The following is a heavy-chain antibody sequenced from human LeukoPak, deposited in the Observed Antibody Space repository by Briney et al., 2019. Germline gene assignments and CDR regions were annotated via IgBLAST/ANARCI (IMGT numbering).Heavy chain of an antibody. CDR1: GFTFSSYS. CDR2: ISSSSSYI. D-gene: IGHD5-18*01. J-gene: IGHJ3*02. CDR3: ARDYRGYSYGRDAFVI. V-gene: IGHV3-21*01. Sequence: GGSLRLSCAASGFTFSSYSMNWVRHAPGKGLEWVSSISSSSSYIYYADSVKGRFTISRDNAKNSLYLQMNRLRAEDTAVYYCARDYRGYSYGRDAFVIWGKGTMVTVSS.